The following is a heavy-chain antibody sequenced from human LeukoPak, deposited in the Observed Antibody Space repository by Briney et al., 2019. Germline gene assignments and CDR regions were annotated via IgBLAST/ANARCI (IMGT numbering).Heavy chain of an antibody. Sequence: SQTLSLTCTVSGGSISSGGYYWSWIRQHPGKGLEWIGYIYYSGSTYYNPSLKSRVTISVDTSKNQFSLKLSSVTAADTAVYYCARDVARAMEPTAPLGYWGQGTLVTVSS. CDR3: ARDVARAMEPTAPLGY. CDR1: GGSISSGGYY. D-gene: IGHD5-18*01. CDR2: IYYSGST. V-gene: IGHV4-31*03. J-gene: IGHJ4*02.